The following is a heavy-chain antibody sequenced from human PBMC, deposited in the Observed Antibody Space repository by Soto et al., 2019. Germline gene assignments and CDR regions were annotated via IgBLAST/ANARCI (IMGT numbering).Heavy chain of an antibody. CDR1: GYTFTSYG. CDR3: AMPRNIVVVVDAETEYNWFDP. J-gene: IGHJ5*02. Sequence: QVQLVQSGAEVKKPGASVKVSCKASGYTFTSYGISWVRQAPGQGLEWMGWISGYNGNTNYAQKLQGRVTMTTDTSTSTAYMELRSLRSDDTAVYYCAMPRNIVVVVDAETEYNWFDPWGQGTLVTVSS. CDR2: ISGYNGNT. V-gene: IGHV1-18*01. D-gene: IGHD2-15*01.